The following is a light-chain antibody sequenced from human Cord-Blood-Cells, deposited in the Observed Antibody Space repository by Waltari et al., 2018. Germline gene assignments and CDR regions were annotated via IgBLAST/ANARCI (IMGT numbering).Light chain of an antibody. CDR1: SSDGGGYNS. CDR3: CSYAGSYTWV. Sequence: QSALTQPRSVSGSPGQSVTISCTGTSSDGGGYNSVSWYQQHPGKAPKLMIYDVSKRPSGVPDRFSGSKSGNTASLTISGLQAEDEADYYCCSYAGSYTWVFGGGTKLTVL. CDR2: DVS. V-gene: IGLV2-11*01. J-gene: IGLJ2*01.